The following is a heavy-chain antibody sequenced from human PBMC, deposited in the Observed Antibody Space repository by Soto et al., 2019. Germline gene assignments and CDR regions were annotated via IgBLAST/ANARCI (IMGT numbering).Heavy chain of an antibody. J-gene: IGHJ4*02. CDR1: GFIFRDHW. V-gene: IGHV3-74*01. Sequence: EVQLVESGGGLVQPGGSLRLSCAAFGFIFRDHWMHWVRQAPGKGLVWVSRINGHGSTTSYADSVKGRFTISRDNAKSTLYLQLNSLRAEDTGLYYCARGYSSGPDYWGQGTLVTVSS. D-gene: IGHD3-22*01. CDR3: ARGYSSGPDY. CDR2: INGHGSTT.